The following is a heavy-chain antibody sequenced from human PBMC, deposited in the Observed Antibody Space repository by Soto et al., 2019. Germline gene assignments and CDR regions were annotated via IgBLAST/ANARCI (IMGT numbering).Heavy chain of an antibody. D-gene: IGHD5-12*01. CDR2: IRNDIYDETT. CDR3: TRGRDGYNPYYFLY. V-gene: IGHV3-49*04. J-gene: IGHJ4*02. CDR1: GFTFGDYA. Sequence: PGGSLRLSCRASGFTFGDYAINWVRKVPGKGLEWLGFIRNDIYDETTEYAASVKGRIIISRDDSKSMAYLQMDSLKTEDTGVYYCTRGRDGYNPYYFLYWGQGALVTVSS.